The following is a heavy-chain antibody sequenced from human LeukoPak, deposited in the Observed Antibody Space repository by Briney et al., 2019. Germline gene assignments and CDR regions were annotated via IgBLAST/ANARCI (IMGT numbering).Heavy chain of an antibody. J-gene: IGHJ6*03. CDR2: IYYSGST. V-gene: IGHV4-39*01. D-gene: IGHD6-6*01. Sequence: SETLSLTCTVSGGSISSSSYYWGWIRQPPGKGLEWIGSIYYSGSTYYNPSLKSRVTISVDTSKNQFSLKLSSVTAADTAVYYCACLGGIAARPENGVGYYYYMDVWGKGTTVTVSS. CDR1: GGSISSSSYY. CDR3: ACLGGIAARPENGVGYYYYMDV.